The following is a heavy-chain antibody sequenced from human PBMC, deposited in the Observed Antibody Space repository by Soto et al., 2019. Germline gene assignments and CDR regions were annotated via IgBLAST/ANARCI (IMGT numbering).Heavy chain of an antibody. D-gene: IGHD3-3*01. Sequence: QVQLVQSGAEVKKPGSSVKVSCKASGGTFSSYTISWVRQAPGQGLEWMGRIITILGIANHAQKFQGRVTITADKYTSTAYMELSSLRSEDTAVYYCSTEGRGFWSGYSNYFDYWGQGTLVTVSS. CDR1: GGTFSSYT. J-gene: IGHJ4*02. CDR2: IITILGIA. V-gene: IGHV1-69*02. CDR3: STEGRGFWSGYSNYFDY.